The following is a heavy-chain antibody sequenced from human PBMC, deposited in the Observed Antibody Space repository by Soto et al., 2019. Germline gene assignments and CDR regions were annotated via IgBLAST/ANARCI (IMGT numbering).Heavy chain of an antibody. CDR3: ARLVGDATWYYYYGMDV. CDR2: ISAYNGNT. J-gene: IGHJ6*02. D-gene: IGHD1-26*01. Sequence: ASVKVSCKASGYTFTSYGISWVRQAPGQGLEWMGWISAYNGNTNYAQKLQGRVTMTTDTSTSTAYMELRSLRSDDTAVYYCARLVGDATWYYYYGMDVSGQGTTVTVSS. CDR1: GYTFTSYG. V-gene: IGHV1-18*01.